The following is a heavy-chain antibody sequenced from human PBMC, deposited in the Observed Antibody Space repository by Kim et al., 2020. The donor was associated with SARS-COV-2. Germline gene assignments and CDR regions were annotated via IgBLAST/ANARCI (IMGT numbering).Heavy chain of an antibody. Sequence: LSLTCAASGFTFSRYWMHWLRQAPGKGLEWVSRIKSDGSGTRYADSVEGRFTISRDNGKNTLYLQMNSLGAEDTAMYYCARDSANYSFDIWGQGTLVTVSS. CDR3: ARDSANYSFDI. D-gene: IGHD1-26*01. CDR2: IKSDGSGT. CDR1: GFTFSRYW. V-gene: IGHV3-74*01. J-gene: IGHJ4*02.